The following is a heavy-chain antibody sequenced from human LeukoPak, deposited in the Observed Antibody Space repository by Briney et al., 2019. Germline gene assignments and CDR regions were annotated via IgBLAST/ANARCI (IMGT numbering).Heavy chain of an antibody. J-gene: IGHJ3*02. CDR1: GYSFTNYW. V-gene: IGHV5-51*01. CDR2: IFPGDSDT. Sequence: GESLKISCKGSGYSFTNYWIGWVRQMPGKGLEWMGIIFPGDSDTRYSPSLQGQVTISADKSITTAYLQWSSLKASDTAIYFCARSGQYHYASGTYYDAFDIWGQGTVVTVSS. D-gene: IGHD3-10*01. CDR3: ARSGQYHYASGTYYDAFDI.